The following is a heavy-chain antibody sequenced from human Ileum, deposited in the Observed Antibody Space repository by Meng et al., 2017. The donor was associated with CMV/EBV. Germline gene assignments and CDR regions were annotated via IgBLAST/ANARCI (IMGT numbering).Heavy chain of an antibody. Sequence: VQHQGSGPGSVKASETLSLTCYVSRGSIRHYYWSWLRQPAGKGLEWIAHIYTSGTTNYNPPLKSRVTMTRDTSMNTAYMELTGLRSDDTALYYCARESGGSAAQDYWGQGTLVTVSS. CDR1: RGSIRHYY. V-gene: IGHV4-4*07. D-gene: IGHD6-6*01. J-gene: IGHJ4*02. CDR3: ARESGGSAAQDY. CDR2: IYTSGTT.